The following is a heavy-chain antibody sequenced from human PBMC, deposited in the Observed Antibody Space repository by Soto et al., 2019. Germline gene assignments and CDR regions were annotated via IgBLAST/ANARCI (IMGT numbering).Heavy chain of an antibody. D-gene: IGHD3-9*01. CDR3: AKGEYYDILTGYYRIDY. V-gene: IGHV3-30*18. CDR1: GFTFSSYG. J-gene: IGHJ4*02. CDR2: ISYDGSNK. Sequence: PGGFLRLSCAASGFTFSSYGMHWVRQAPGKGLEWVAVISYDGSNKYYADSVKGRFTISRDNSKNTLYLQMNSLRAEDTAVYYCAKGEYYDILTGYYRIDYWGQGTLVNVSS.